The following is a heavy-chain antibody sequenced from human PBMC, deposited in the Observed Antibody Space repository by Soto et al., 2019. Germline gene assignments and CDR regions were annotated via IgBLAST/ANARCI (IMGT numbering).Heavy chain of an antibody. J-gene: IGHJ4*02. D-gene: IGHD2-2*01. V-gene: IGHV3-30-3*01. CDR2: ISYDGSNK. CDR3: ARAGEKGGYCSSTSCPFDY. CDR1: GFTFSSYA. Sequence: GGSLRLSCAASGFTFSSYAMHWVRQAPGKGLEWVAVISYDGSNKYYADSVKGRFTISRDNSKNTLYLQMNSLRAEDTAVYYCARAGEKGGYCSSTSCPFDYWGQGTLVTVSS.